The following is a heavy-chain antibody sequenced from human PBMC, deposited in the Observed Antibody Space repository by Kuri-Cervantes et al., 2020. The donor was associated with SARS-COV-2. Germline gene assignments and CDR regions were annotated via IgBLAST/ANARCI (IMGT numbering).Heavy chain of an antibody. J-gene: IGHJ6*02. D-gene: IGHD6-13*01. V-gene: IGHV3-23*01. CDR2: ISGSGGST. CDR3: ARGSIAAAGTLKNGFDV. Sequence: GESLKISCAASGFTFSSYAMSWVRQAPGKGLEWVSAISGSGGSTYYADSVKGRFTISRDNSKSMLYLQMNSLRAEDTAVYYCARGSIAAAGTLKNGFDVWGQGTMVTVSS. CDR1: GFTFSSYA.